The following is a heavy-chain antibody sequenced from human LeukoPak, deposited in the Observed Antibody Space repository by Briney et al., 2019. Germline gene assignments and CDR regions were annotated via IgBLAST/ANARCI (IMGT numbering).Heavy chain of an antibody. D-gene: IGHD6-13*01. CDR1: GYTFTSYD. CDR2: MNPNSGNT. V-gene: IGHV1-8*01. J-gene: IGHJ4*02. CDR3: ARDRDLAAAGTYQLDY. Sequence: ASVKVSCKASGYTFTSYDINWVRQATGQGLEWMGWMNPNSGNTGYAQKFQGRVTMTRNTSISTAYMELSSLRSEDTAVYYCARDRDLAAAGTYQLDYWGQGTLVTVSS.